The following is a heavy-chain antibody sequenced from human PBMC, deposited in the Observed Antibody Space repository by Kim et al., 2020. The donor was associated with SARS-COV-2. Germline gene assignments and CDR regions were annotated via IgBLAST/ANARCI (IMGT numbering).Heavy chain of an antibody. CDR2: IGYSSTYT. CDR3: ARGRAVGTFDY. Sequence: GGSLRLSCAASGFIFSDSYMSWIRQAPGKGLEWISYIGYSSTYTNYADSVLGRFTISRDNTKNSLYLQMNSLRAEDTAVYYCARGRAVGTFDYWGQGILVTVSS. J-gene: IGHJ4*02. CDR1: GFIFSDSY. V-gene: IGHV3-11*05. D-gene: IGHD1-26*01.